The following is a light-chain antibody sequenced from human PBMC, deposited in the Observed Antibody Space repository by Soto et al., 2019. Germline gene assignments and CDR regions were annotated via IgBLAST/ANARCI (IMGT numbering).Light chain of an antibody. V-gene: IGKV3-11*01. CDR1: QSISNY. CDR2: DAS. J-gene: IGKJ4*01. CDR3: QQRSNWPSLT. Sequence: EIVLTQSPATLSLSPGERATLSCRASQSISNYLAWYQQKPGQAPRLLMYDASNRASGIPARFSGSGSGTDFTPTISSLEPADFAVYYCQQRSNWPSLTFGGGTKVEIK.